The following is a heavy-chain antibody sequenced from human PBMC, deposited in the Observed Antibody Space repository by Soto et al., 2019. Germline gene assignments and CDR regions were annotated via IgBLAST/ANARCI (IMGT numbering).Heavy chain of an antibody. V-gene: IGHV3-30*03. CDR1: GFTFSSYG. CDR2: ISYDGSNK. CDR3: ETDGLLWFGEHPVWYYGMDV. Sequence: PGWSLRLSCAASGFTFSSYGMHWVRQAPGKGLEWVAVISYDGSNKYYADSVKGRFTISRDNSKNTLYLQMNSLCAEDTAVYYCETDGLLWFGEHPVWYYGMDVWGQRTTVTVSS. J-gene: IGHJ6*02. D-gene: IGHD3-10*01.